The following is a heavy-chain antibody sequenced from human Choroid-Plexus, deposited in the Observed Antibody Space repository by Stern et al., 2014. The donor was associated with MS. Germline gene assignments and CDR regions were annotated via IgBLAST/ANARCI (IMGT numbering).Heavy chain of an antibody. Sequence: VQLVESGGGVVQPGGPLRLSCVASGFTFGSCAMHWVRQAPGKGLEWVGGVSYDGSNKYYADSVKGRFTISRDNSQNTLYMQMSSLRPEDTAVYYCAKDRQCLTYFFDHWGQGSLVTVSS. D-gene: IGHD2-8*01. CDR2: VSYDGSNK. CDR3: AKDRQCLTYFFDH. J-gene: IGHJ5*02. V-gene: IGHV3-30*18. CDR1: GFTFGSCA.